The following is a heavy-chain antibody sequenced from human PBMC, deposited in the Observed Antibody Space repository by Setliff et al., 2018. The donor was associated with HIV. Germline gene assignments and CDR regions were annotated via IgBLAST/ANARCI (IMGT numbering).Heavy chain of an antibody. CDR1: GYNFTSNG. V-gene: IGHV1-18*01. CDR3: ARDQGFWSGFTYNYYMDV. D-gene: IGHD3-3*01. J-gene: IGHJ6*03. CDR2: ISASKGNT. Sequence: WASVKVSCKASGYNFTSNGISWVRQAPGQGLEWMGRISASKGNTKYTQDFQGRVTMTTDTSTSTVYMELRSLRSDDTAVYYCARDQGFWSGFTYNYYMDVWGKGTTVTVSS.